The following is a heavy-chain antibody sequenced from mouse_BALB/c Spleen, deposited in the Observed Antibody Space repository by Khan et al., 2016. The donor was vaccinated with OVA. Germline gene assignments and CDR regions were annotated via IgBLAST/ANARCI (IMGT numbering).Heavy chain of an antibody. Sequence: EVQGVESGGDLVKPGGSLRLSCAASGFTFSTYAMSWVRQPPDKRLEWVATITSDGYYTYYPDTVKGRFTISRNNAENTLYLQMSSLKSEDTATYYGASHVTGSFAYWGQGTLVTVSA. CDR3: ASHVTGSFAY. CDR1: GFTFSTYA. V-gene: IGHV5-6*01. J-gene: IGHJ3*01. CDR2: ITSDGYYT. D-gene: IGHD4-1*01.